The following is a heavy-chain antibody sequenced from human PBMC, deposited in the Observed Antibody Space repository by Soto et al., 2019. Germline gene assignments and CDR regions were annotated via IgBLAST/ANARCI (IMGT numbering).Heavy chain of an antibody. CDR1: GFTFSSYA. D-gene: IGHD1-26*01. CDR3: ARRGSGSYYDY. V-gene: IGHV3-23*01. CDR2: ISGSGGST. Sequence: EVQLLESGGGLVQPGGSLRLSCAASGFTFSSYAMRWVRQAPVKGLEWVSAISGSGGSTYYADSVKGRFTISRDYSKNTLYLQMNSLRAEETAVYYCARRGSGSYYDYWGQGTLVTVSS. J-gene: IGHJ4*02.